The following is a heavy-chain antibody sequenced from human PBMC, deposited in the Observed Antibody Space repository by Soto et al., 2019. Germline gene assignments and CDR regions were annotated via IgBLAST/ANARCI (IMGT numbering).Heavy chain of an antibody. CDR3: ASGDPTWNYVAEYFQH. J-gene: IGHJ1*01. D-gene: IGHD1-7*01. V-gene: IGHV1-69*12. Sequence: QVQLVQSGAEVKKPGSSVKVSCKASGGTFSSYAISWVRQAPGQGLEWMGGIIPIFGTANYAQKCQGRVTITADESTSTADMELSRLRSEDTAVYYCASGDPTWNYVAEYFQHWGQGTLVTVSS. CDR2: IIPIFGTA. CDR1: GGTFSSYA.